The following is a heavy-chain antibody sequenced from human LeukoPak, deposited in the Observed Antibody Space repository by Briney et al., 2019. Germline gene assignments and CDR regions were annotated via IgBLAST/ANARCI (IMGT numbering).Heavy chain of an antibody. CDR1: GYTFTGYY. CDR2: INPNSGGT. J-gene: IGHJ6*02. V-gene: IGHV1-2*02. Sequence: PKASVKVSCKASGYTFTGYYMHWVRQAPGQGLEWMGWINPNSGGTNYAQKFQGRVTMTRDTSISTAYMELSRLRSDDTAVYYCARDRLDSSSWYRIYYYYGMDVWGQGTTVTVSS. CDR3: ARDRLDSSSWYRIYYYYGMDV. D-gene: IGHD6-13*01.